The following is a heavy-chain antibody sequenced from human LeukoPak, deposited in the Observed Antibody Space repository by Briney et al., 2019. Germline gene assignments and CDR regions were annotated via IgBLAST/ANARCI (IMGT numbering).Heavy chain of an antibody. CDR1: GYTFTSYA. J-gene: IGHJ4*02. CDR2: INAGNGNT. Sequence: ASVKVSCKASGYTFTSYAMHWVRQAPGQRLERMGWINAGNGNTKYSQKFQGRVTITRDTSASTAYMELSSLRSEDTAVYYCARWGIAAAGTYGDFDYWGQGTLVTVSS. CDR3: ARWGIAAAGTYGDFDY. D-gene: IGHD6-13*01. V-gene: IGHV1-3*01.